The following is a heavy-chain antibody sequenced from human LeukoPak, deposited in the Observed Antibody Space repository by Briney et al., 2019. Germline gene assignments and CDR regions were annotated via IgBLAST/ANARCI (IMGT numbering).Heavy chain of an antibody. V-gene: IGHV3-48*01. D-gene: IGHD1-7*01. CDR1: GFTFSSYS. Sequence: GGSLRLSCAASGFTFSSYSMNWVRQAPGKGLEWVSYISSSSSTIYYADSVKGRFTISRDNAKNSLYLQMNSLRAEDTAVYYCARGITGTTGPNWFDPWGQGTLVTVSS. J-gene: IGHJ5*02. CDR3: ARGITGTTGPNWFDP. CDR2: ISSSSSTI.